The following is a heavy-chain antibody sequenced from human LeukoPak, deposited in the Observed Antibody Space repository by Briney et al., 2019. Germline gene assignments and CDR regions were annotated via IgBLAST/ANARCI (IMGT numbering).Heavy chain of an antibody. CDR2: IYYSGST. J-gene: IGHJ5*02. CDR3: AREEYGSGSYYRGWFDP. V-gene: IGHV4-59*01. D-gene: IGHD3-10*01. Sequence: SETLSLTCTVSGGSISSYYWSWIRQPPGKGLEWIGYIYYSGSTNYNPSLKSRVTISVDTSKNQFSLKLSSVTAAGTAVYYCAREEYGSGSYYRGWFDPWGQGTLVTVSS. CDR1: GGSISSYY.